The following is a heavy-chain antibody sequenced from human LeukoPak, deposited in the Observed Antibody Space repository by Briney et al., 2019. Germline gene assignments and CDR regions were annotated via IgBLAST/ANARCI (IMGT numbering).Heavy chain of an antibody. V-gene: IGHV3-74*01. CDR2: VNSDGSTS. CDR3: ARGYYSSSRFDS. CDR1: GFPFSNYW. Sequence: GGSLRLSCAASGFPFSNYWMHWVRQAPGKGLVWVSRVNSDGSTSNYADSVKGRFTISRDNAENTLYMRMNSLRPEDTAVYYCARGYYSSSRFDSWGQGTLVTVSS. D-gene: IGHD6-13*01. J-gene: IGHJ4*02.